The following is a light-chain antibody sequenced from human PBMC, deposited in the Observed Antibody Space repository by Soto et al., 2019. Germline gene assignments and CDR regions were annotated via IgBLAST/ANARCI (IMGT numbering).Light chain of an antibody. CDR3: HQYGSSPAT. CDR1: QSVSSSF. J-gene: IGKJ1*01. Sequence: VLTQSPDTLSLSPGERATLSCRASQSVSSSFLAWYQQKPGQAPRLLIYGASSRATGIPDRFSGSGSGTDFTLTISRLEPEDFAVYYCHQYGSSPATFGQGTKVDIK. CDR2: GAS. V-gene: IGKV3-20*01.